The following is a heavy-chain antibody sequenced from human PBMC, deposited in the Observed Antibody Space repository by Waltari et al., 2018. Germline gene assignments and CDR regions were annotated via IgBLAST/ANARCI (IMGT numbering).Heavy chain of an antibody. J-gene: IGHJ4*02. D-gene: IGHD1-20*01. CDR2: MYHSGSA. Sequence: QVQLQESGPGLVKPSETPYLTCSVSGYSISSGYSRGWIRQPPGKGLEWIGTMYHSGSAYYNPSLRSRVTISVDTSKNQFSLRLSSVSAADAAVYYCARSLNPIIGTYYFDYWGQGNLVTVSS. V-gene: IGHV4-38-2*01. CDR3: ARSLNPIIGTYYFDY. CDR1: GYSISSGYS.